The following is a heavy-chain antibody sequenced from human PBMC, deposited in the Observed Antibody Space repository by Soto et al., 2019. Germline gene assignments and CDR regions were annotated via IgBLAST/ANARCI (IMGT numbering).Heavy chain of an antibody. CDR1: GFTFSSYA. CDR3: AREKTVTSMYYFDY. Sequence: GGSLRLSCAASGFTFSSYAMHWVRQAPGKGLEWVAVISYDGSNKYYADSVKGRFTISRDNSKNTLYLQMKSLRAEDTAVYYCAREKTVTSMYYFDYWGQGTLVTVSS. CDR2: ISYDGSNK. J-gene: IGHJ4*02. D-gene: IGHD4-17*01. V-gene: IGHV3-30-3*01.